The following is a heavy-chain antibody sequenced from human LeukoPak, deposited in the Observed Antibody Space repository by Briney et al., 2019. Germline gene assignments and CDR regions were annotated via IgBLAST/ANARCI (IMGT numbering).Heavy chain of an antibody. D-gene: IGHD5-18*01. J-gene: IGHJ6*03. CDR1: GGSISSSSYY. CDR2: IYYSGST. Sequence: SETLSLTCTVSGGSISSSSYYWGWIRQPPGKGLEWIGSIYYSGSTYYNPSLKSRVTISVDTSKNQFSLKLSSVTAADTAVYYCARDFSLWDPDRVTYYYYMDVWGKGTTVTVSS. V-gene: IGHV4-39*07. CDR3: ARDFSLWDPDRVTYYYYMDV.